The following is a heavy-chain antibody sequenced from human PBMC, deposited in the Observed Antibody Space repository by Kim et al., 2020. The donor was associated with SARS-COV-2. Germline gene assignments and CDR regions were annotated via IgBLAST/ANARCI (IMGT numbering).Heavy chain of an antibody. CDR1: GIGFSDFW. CDR2: IKSKASGGTT. J-gene: IGHJ3*01. Sequence: GGSLRLSCVASGIGFSDFWMSWVRQAPGKGLEWIGIIKSKASGGTTDYNAPAKGRFTLSRDDSKKTLYLQMNSLKIEDTAIYYCATDVPHSCGVAYHLWGQGTKVTVSS. V-gene: IGHV3-15*01. D-gene: IGHD2-21*01. CDR3: ATDVPHSCGVAYHL.